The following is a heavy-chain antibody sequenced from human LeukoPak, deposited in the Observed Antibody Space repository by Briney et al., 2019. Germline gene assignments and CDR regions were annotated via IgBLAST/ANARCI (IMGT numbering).Heavy chain of an antibody. D-gene: IGHD2/OR15-2a*01. V-gene: IGHV1-24*01. CDR2: FDPEDGET. CDR3: ATNPPTLWARPTHTPKAWYLDL. J-gene: IGHJ2*01. Sequence: ASVKVSCKVSGYTLTELSMHWVRQAPGKGLEWMGRFDPEDGETIYAQKFQGRVTMTEDTSTDTAYMELSSLRSEDTAVYYCATNPPTLWARPTHTPKAWYLDLWGRGTLVTVSS. CDR1: GYTLTELS.